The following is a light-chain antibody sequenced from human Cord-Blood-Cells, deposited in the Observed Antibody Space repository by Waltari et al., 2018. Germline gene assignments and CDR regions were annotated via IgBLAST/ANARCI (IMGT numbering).Light chain of an antibody. CDR3: CSYAGSYTYVV. CDR2: DVS. Sequence: QSALTQPPSASGSPGQSVTISCTGTSSDVGGYNYVSWYQQHPGKAPKLMIYDVSKRPAGVPDLFSGSKSGNTASLTISGLQAEDEADYYCCSYAGSYTYVVFGGGTKLTVL. CDR1: SSDVGGYNY. V-gene: IGLV2-11*01. J-gene: IGLJ2*01.